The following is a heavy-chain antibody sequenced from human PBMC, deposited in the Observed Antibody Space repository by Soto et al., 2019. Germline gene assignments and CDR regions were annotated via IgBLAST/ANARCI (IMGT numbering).Heavy chain of an antibody. V-gene: IGHV1-8*01. D-gene: IGHD5-18*01. CDR2: MNPNSGNT. CDR3: ARGLNGYLDYYYGMDV. CDR1: GYTFTSYD. J-gene: IGHJ6*02. Sequence: QVQLVQSGAEVKKPGASVKVSCKASGYTFTSYDINWVRQATGQGLEWMGWMNPNSGNTGYAQKFQGRVTMTGNTSISTAYMELSSLRSEDTAVYYCARGLNGYLDYYYGMDVWGQGTTVTVSS.